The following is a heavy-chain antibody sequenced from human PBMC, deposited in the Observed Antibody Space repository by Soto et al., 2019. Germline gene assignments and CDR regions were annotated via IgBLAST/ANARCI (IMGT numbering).Heavy chain of an antibody. CDR3: ARDLGGLNFDY. V-gene: IGHV1-3*01. J-gene: IGHJ4*02. Sequence: ASVKVSCKASGGTFGNSAINWVRQAPGQRLEWMGWINAGNGNTKYSQKFQGRVTITRDTSASTAYMELSSLRSEDTAVYYCARDLGGLNFDYWGQGTLVTVSS. CDR2: INAGNGNT. CDR1: GGTFGNSA. D-gene: IGHD3-16*01.